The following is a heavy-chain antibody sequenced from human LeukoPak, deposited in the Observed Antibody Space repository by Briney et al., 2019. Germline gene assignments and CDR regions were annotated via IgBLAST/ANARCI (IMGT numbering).Heavy chain of an antibody. Sequence: SETLSLTCAVSGGSISSGGYSWSWIRQPPGKGLEWIGYIYHSGSTYYNPSLKSRVTISVDRSKNQFSLKLSSVTAADTAVYYCARVGIYGGNALHYWGQGTLVTVSS. J-gene: IGHJ4*02. CDR1: GGSISSGGYS. CDR2: IYHSGST. V-gene: IGHV4-30-2*01. CDR3: ARVGIYGGNALHY. D-gene: IGHD4-23*01.